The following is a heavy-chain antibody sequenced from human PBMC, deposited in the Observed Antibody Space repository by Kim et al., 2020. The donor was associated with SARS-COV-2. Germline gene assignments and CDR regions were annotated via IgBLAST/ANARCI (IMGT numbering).Heavy chain of an antibody. CDR3: TTVFDFGSGGSYPNYSDD. CDR2: IESKTDGGTS. Sequence: GGSLRLSCAASGLSFKNVWMNWVRQAPGKWLEWVASIESKTDGGTSHYAAAVKDRFIISRDDSKNTLFLQMHSLKTADTGMYYCTTVFDFGSGGSYPNYSDDWGRGTLVPVPS. D-gene: IGHD3-10*01. J-gene: IGHJ4*02. CDR1: GLSFKNVW. V-gene: IGHV3-15*04.